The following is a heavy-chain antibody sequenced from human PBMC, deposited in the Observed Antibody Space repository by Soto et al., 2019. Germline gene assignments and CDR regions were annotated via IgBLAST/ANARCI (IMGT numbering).Heavy chain of an antibody. CDR1: GFTFSSYG. V-gene: IGHV3-33*01. Sequence: QVQLVESGGGVVQPGRSLRLSCAASGFTFSSYGMHRVRQAPGKGLEWVAVIWYDGSNKYYADSVKGRFTISRDNSKNTLYLQMNSLRAEDTAVYYCARDDSSTSYYYYYGMDVWGQGTTVTVSS. CDR2: IWYDGSNK. J-gene: IGHJ6*02. D-gene: IGHD2-2*01. CDR3: ARDDSSTSYYYYYGMDV.